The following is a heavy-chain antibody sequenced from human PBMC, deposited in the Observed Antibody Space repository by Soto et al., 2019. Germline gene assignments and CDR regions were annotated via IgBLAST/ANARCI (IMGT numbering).Heavy chain of an antibody. V-gene: IGHV3-30-3*01. CDR2: ISFDGSSK. Sequence: PRGSLRLSCAASGFTFSSYVMHWFRQAPGKGLEWVAVISFDGSSKYYTDSVKGRFTISRDISKSTLYLQMNSLRAEDTAVYYGVRDGTTDKDQDVWGQRNTV. CDR3: VRDGTTDKDQDV. CDR1: GFTFSSYV. D-gene: IGHD2-15*01. J-gene: IGHJ6*01.